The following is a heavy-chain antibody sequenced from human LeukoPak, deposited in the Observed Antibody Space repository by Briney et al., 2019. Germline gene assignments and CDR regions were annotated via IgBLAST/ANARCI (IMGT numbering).Heavy chain of an antibody. CDR1: GGSISSSSYY. D-gene: IGHD3-22*01. CDR3: AREGITYYYDSSGYRNWFDP. J-gene: IGHJ5*02. V-gene: IGHV4-39*07. Sequence: SETLSLTCTVSGGSISSSSYYWGWIRQPPGKGLEWIGSIYYSGSTYYNPSLKSRVTISVDTSKNQFSLKLSSVTAADTDVYYCAREGITYYYDSSGYRNWFDPWGQGTLVTVSS. CDR2: IYYSGST.